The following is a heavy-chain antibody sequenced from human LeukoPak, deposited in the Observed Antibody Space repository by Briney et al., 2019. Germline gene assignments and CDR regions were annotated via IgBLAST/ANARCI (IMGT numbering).Heavy chain of an antibody. Sequence: PSETLSLTCTVSGASISSGSNSWGWIRQPAGKGLEWIGRINTSGTTNYNPSLKSRVTMSIDTSKNQFSLKLSSVTAADTAVYYCAREVAGTPFIDYWGQGTLVTVSS. V-gene: IGHV4-61*02. J-gene: IGHJ4*02. CDR2: INTSGTT. CDR3: AREVAGTPFIDY. D-gene: IGHD1-14*01. CDR1: GASISSGSNS.